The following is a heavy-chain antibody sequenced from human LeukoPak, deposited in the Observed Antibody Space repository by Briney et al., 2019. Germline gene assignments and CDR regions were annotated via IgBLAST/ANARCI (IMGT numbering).Heavy chain of an antibody. CDR3: AKSDSMEVVPAAAIDY. D-gene: IGHD2-2*01. CDR1: GFTFSSYA. V-gene: IGHV3-23*01. CDR2: ISGSGGST. J-gene: IGHJ4*02. Sequence: GGSLRLSCAASGFTFSSYAMSWVRQAPGKGLEWVSAISGSGGSTYYADSVKGRFTISRDNSKNALYLQMNSLRAEDTAVYYCAKSDSMEVVPAAAIDYWGQGTLVTVSS.